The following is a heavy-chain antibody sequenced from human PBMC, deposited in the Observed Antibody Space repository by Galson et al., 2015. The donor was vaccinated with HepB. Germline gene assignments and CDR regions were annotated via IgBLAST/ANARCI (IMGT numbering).Heavy chain of an antibody. J-gene: IGHJ4*02. CDR3: ARDPLMYSSSWYYFDY. D-gene: IGHD6-13*01. CDR2: ISAYNGNT. V-gene: IGHV1-18*01. Sequence: SVKVSCKASGYTFTSYGISWVRQAPGQGLEWMGWISAYNGNTNYAQKLQGRVTMTTDTSTSTAYMELRSLRSDDTAVYYCARDPLMYSSSWYYFDYWGQGTLVTVSS. CDR1: GYTFTSYG.